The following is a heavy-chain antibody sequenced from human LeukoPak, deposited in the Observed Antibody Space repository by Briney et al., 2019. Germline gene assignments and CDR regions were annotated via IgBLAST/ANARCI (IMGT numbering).Heavy chain of an antibody. CDR3: AREYCSSTSCYFDY. J-gene: IGHJ4*02. CDR2: ISSSGSTI. D-gene: IGHD2-2*01. V-gene: IGHV3-48*03. CDR1: GFTFSSYA. Sequence: GGSLRLSCAASGFTFSSYAMSWVRQAPGKGLEWVSYISSSGSTIYYADSVKGRFTISRDNAKNSLYLQMSSLRAEDTAVYYCAREYCSSTSCYFDYWGQGTLVTVSS.